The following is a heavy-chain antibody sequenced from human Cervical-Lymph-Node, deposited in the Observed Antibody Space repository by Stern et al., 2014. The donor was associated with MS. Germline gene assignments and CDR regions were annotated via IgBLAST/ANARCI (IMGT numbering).Heavy chain of an antibody. CDR1: GFTFSVYW. J-gene: IGHJ4*02. D-gene: IGHD3-10*01. Sequence: EVQLEASGGGLVQPGESLTLSCVASGFTFSVYWMSWVRQAPGKGLEWVANIRDDGSDKYYVDSVKGRFTISRDNAKNSLYLQMNSLRGEDTAVYFCGRFTRGSPSDYWGQGTQVTVSP. CDR2: IRDDGSDK. V-gene: IGHV3-7*01. CDR3: GRFTRGSPSDY.